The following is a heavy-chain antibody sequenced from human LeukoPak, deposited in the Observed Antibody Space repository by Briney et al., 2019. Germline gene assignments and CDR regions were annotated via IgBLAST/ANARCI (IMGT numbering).Heavy chain of an antibody. J-gene: IGHJ4*02. CDR2: LIPIFGTA. V-gene: IGHV1-69*01. Sequence: ASVKVSCKASGGTFSSYAISWVRQAPGQGLEWMGGLIPIFGTANYAQKFQGRVTITADESTSTAYMELSSLRSEDTAVYYCARGTFSGSYRIPFDYWGQGTLVTVSS. CDR1: GGTFSSYA. D-gene: IGHD3-16*02. CDR3: ARGTFSGSYRIPFDY.